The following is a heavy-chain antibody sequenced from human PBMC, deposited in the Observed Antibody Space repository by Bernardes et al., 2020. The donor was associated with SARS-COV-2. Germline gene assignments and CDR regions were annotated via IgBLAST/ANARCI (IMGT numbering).Heavy chain of an antibody. Sequence: AGSLCLSCAGSGFSFSSYYMHWVRQSPGKGLVWVSRINSYGSRTSYADSVMGRFTISRDNARNTLYLQMNSLRAEDTAVYYCASDYSGSGSYYSYYYGMDVWGQGTTVTVSS. CDR3: ASDYSGSGSYYSYYYGMDV. CDR2: INSYGSRT. J-gene: IGHJ6*02. D-gene: IGHD3-10*01. CDR1: GFSFSSYY. V-gene: IGHV3-74*01.